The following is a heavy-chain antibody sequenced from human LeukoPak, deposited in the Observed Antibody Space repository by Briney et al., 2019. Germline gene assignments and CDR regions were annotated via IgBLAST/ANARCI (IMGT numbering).Heavy chain of an antibody. Sequence: ASVKVSCKASGGTFSSYAISWVRQAPGQGLEWMGWINPNSGGTNYAQKSQGRVTMTRDASTSTAYMELSRLKSDDTAVYYCAKGGSNGYGWGPLNWVDPWGQGTLVTVSS. D-gene: IGHD5-12*01. CDR1: GGTFSSYA. CDR2: INPNSGGT. V-gene: IGHV1-2*02. CDR3: AKGGSNGYGWGPLNWVDP. J-gene: IGHJ5*02.